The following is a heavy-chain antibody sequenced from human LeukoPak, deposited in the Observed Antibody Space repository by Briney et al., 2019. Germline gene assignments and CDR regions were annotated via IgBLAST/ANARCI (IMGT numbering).Heavy chain of an antibody. CDR1: GFTVSRNY. CDR3: ARDGQYQLRYDHFDY. CDR2: ISSSSSYI. J-gene: IGHJ4*02. Sequence: GGSLRLSCAASGFTVSRNYMSWVRQAPGKGLEWVSSISSSSSYIYYADSVKGRFTISRDNTKSSLYLQMNSLRAEDTAVYYCARDGQYQLRYDHFDYWGQGTLVTVSS. V-gene: IGHV3-21*01. D-gene: IGHD2-2*02.